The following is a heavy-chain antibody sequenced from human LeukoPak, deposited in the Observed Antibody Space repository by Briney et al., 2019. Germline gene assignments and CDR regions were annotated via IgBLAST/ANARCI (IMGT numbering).Heavy chain of an antibody. Sequence: PGGSLRLSCAASGFTFSRSAMTWVRQTPGKGLEWVSVIYSGGSTYYADSVKGRFTISRDNSKNTLYLQMNSLRAEDTAVYHCARDSGYYDFHWGQGTLVTVSS. J-gene: IGHJ4*02. CDR2: IYSGGST. D-gene: IGHD3-22*01. CDR1: GFTFSRSA. V-gene: IGHV3-66*02. CDR3: ARDSGYYDFH.